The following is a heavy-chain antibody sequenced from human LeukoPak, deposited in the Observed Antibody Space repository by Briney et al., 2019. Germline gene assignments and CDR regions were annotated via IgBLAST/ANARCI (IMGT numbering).Heavy chain of an antibody. CDR1: GFTVSNNY. CDR2: ICSSGGI. CDR3: ARDLHCSGDSCYGG. V-gene: IGHV3-66*01. D-gene: IGHD2-15*01. Sequence: GGSLRLSCAVTGFTVSNNYMSWVRQAPGKGLEWVSLICSSGGIYYTDSVKGGFTRSTNNSKNTLYLQMNNLKTEDTAAYYFARDLHCSGDSCYGGWGKRTLVTVS. J-gene: IGHJ4*02.